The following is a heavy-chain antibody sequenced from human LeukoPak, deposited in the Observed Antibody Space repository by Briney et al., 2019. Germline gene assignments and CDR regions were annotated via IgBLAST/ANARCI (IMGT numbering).Heavy chain of an antibody. J-gene: IGHJ4*02. CDR3: AKADSSGYIFDY. CDR2: ISGSGGST. CDR1: GFTFSSYA. D-gene: IGHD3-22*01. Sequence: GGSLRLSCAASGFTFSSYAMSWVRQAPGKGLEWVSAISGSGGSTYYADSAKGRFTISRDNSKNTLCLQMNSLRAEDTAVYYCAKADSSGYIFDYWGQGTLVTVSS. V-gene: IGHV3-23*01.